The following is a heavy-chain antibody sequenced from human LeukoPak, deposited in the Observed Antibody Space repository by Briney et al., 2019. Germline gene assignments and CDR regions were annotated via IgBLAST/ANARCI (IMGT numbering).Heavy chain of an antibody. CDR2: ISSSSSYI. CDR3: AREPPDCSSTSCQPYYYYYYMDA. Sequence: PGGSLRLSCAASGFTFSSYSMNWVRQAPGKGLEWVSSISSSSSYIYYADSVKGRFTISRDNAKNSLYLQMNSLRAEDTAVYYCAREPPDCSSTSCQPYYYYYYMDAWGKGTTVTVSS. J-gene: IGHJ6*03. D-gene: IGHD2-2*01. V-gene: IGHV3-21*01. CDR1: GFTFSSYS.